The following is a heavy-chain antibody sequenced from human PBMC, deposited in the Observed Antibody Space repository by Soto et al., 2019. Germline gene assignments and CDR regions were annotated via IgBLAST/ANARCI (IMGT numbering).Heavy chain of an antibody. V-gene: IGHV1-18*01. D-gene: IGHD3-22*01. CDR2: ISGYNGDT. CDR3: AREGSYHDFDY. J-gene: IGHJ4*02. Sequence: ASVKVSCKASGYTFTSCGIAWVRQAPGQGLAWMGWISGYNGDTNYAQQFQGRVTLTTDTSTSTDYLEVMTLRSDDTAVYYCAREGSYHDFDYWGLGTLVTVSS. CDR1: GYTFTSCG.